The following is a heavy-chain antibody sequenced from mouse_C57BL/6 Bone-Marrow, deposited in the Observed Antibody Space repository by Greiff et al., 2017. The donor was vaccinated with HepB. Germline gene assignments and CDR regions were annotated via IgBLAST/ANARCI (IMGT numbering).Heavy chain of an antibody. CDR3: VDGYYPAWFAY. D-gene: IGHD2-3*01. CDR2: ISSGSSTI. Sequence: VQLKESGGGLVKPGGSLKLSCAASGFTFSDYGMHWVRQAPEKGLEWVAYISSGSSTIYYADTVKGRFTISRDNAKNTLFLQMTSLRSEDTAMYYCVDGYYPAWFAYWGQGTLVTVSA. J-gene: IGHJ3*01. V-gene: IGHV5-17*01. CDR1: GFTFSDYG.